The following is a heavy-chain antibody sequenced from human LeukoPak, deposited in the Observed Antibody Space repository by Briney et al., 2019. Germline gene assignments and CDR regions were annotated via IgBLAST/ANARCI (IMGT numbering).Heavy chain of an antibody. J-gene: IGHJ3*02. CDR1: GFTFSSYA. V-gene: IGHV3-66*01. Sequence: GGSLRLSCAASGFTFSSYAMSWVRQAPGKGLEWVSVIYSGGSTYYADSVKGRFTISRDNSKNTLYLQMNSLRAEDTAVYYCAKGYCSSSSCYSYAFDIWGQGTVVTVSS. CDR3: AKGYCSSSSCYSYAFDI. D-gene: IGHD2-2*01. CDR2: IYSGGST.